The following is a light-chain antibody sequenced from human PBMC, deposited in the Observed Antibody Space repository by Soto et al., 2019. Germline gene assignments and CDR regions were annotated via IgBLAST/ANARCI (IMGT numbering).Light chain of an antibody. J-gene: IGKJ1*01. CDR2: GAS. CDR1: PSVSSSY. Sequence: EIVLTQSPGTLSLSPGESATLSCRASPSVSSSYLAWYQQKPGQAPRLLIYGASTRATGIPDRFSGSGSGTDFTLTISRLEPEDFAVYYCQQYGSSPRTFGQGTRWIS. V-gene: IGKV3-20*01. CDR3: QQYGSSPRT.